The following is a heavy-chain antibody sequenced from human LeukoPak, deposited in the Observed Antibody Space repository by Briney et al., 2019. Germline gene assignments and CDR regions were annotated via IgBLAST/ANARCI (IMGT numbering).Heavy chain of an antibody. CDR3: ARVRLDIGRHYYMDV. D-gene: IGHD5-12*01. J-gene: IGHJ6*03. Sequence: SETLSLTCTVSGVSITRSYWGWIRQPAGKGLEWVGLIFTSGSTNYTSSLESRLSLSVDTPTNQFSLRLSSVTAADTAVYYCARVRLDIGRHYYMDVWGEGTTVTVSS. V-gene: IGHV4-4*07. CDR1: GVSITRSY. CDR2: IFTSGST.